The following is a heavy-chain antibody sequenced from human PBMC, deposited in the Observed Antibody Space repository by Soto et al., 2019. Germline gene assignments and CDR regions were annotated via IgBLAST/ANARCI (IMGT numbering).Heavy chain of an antibody. D-gene: IGHD3-3*01. J-gene: IGHJ4*02. Sequence: QITLNESGPTVVRPTETLTLTCRFSGFSLTTSGVGVGWIRQSPGKAPEWLALIYWDDDKRYSASLKSSLTITTDTSNNQVVLTVSDLDPTDTATYYCAHRVLRTVFGLVTTTAIYFDFWGQGTPVAVSS. CDR2: IYWDDDK. CDR1: GFSLTTSGVG. V-gene: IGHV2-5*02. CDR3: AHRVLRTVFGLVTTTAIYFDF.